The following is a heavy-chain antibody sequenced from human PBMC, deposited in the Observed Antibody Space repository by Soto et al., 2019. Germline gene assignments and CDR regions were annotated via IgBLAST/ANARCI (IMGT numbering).Heavy chain of an antibody. V-gene: IGHV1-69*02. J-gene: IGHJ3*02. CDR3: ATGEDIVVVPAAMEDAFDI. D-gene: IGHD2-2*01. CDR1: GGTFSSYT. Sequence: QVQLVQSGAEVKKPGSSVKVSCKASGGTFSSYTISWVRQAPGQGVEWMGRIIPILGIGNYAQKFQGRVTITADKSTSTAYIELSSLRSEDSAVYYCATGEDIVVVPAAMEDAFDIWGQGTMVTVSS. CDR2: IIPILGIG.